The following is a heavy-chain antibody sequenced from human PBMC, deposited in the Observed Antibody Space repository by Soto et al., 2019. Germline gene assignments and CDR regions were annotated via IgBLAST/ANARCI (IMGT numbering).Heavy chain of an antibody. CDR3: AKLPTMIGEPAPHRPQDY. Sequence: QVQLVESGGGVVQPGRSLRLPCAASGFTFSSYGMHWVRQAPGKGLEWVAVISYDGSNKYYADSVKGRFTISRDNSKNTLYLQMNSLRAEDTAVYYCAKLPTMIGEPAPHRPQDYWGQGTLVTVSS. J-gene: IGHJ4*02. CDR1: GFTFSSYG. V-gene: IGHV3-30*18. D-gene: IGHD3-22*01. CDR2: ISYDGSNK.